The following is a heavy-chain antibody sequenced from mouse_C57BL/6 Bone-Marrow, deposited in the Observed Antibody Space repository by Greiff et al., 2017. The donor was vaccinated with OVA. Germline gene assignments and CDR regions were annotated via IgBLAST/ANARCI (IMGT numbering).Heavy chain of an antibody. CDR1: GYTFTDYN. J-gene: IGHJ2*01. CDR2: INPNNGGT. V-gene: IGHV1-18*01. Sequence: EVHLVESGPELVKPGASVKIPCKASGYTFTDYNMDWVKQSHGKSLEWIGDINPNNGGTIYNQKFKGKATLTVDKSSSTAYMELRSLTSEDTAVYYCARNGYYLYYFNYWGQGTTLTVSS. CDR3: ARNGYYLYYFNY. D-gene: IGHD2-3*01.